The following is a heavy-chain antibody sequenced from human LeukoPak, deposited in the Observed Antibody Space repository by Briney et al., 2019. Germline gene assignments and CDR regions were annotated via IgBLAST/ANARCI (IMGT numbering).Heavy chain of an antibody. J-gene: IGHJ4*02. CDR2: ISSSSSYI. CDR3: AREGTYYYDSSGYYYVDYFDY. D-gene: IGHD3-22*01. CDR1: GGSISTSSYY. V-gene: IGHV3-21*01. Sequence: ETLSLTCTVSGGSISTSSYYWAWVRQAPGKGLEWVSSISSSSSYIYYADSVKGRFTISRDNAKNSLYLQMNSLRAEDTAVYYRAREGTYYYDSSGYYYVDYFDYWGQGTLVTVSS.